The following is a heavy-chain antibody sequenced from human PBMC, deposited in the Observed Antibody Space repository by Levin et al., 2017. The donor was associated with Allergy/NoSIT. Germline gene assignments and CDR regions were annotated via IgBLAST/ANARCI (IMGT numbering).Heavy chain of an antibody. J-gene: IGHJ3*02. CDR2: IKQDGSEK. D-gene: IGHD5-12*01. Sequence: LAGGSLRLSCAASGFTFSSYWMSWVRQAPGKGLEWVANIKQDGSEKYYVDSVKGRFTISRDNAKNSLYLQMNSLRAEDTAVYYCARDEWLRHDAFDIWGQGTMVTVSS. CDR3: ARDEWLRHDAFDI. V-gene: IGHV3-7*04. CDR1: GFTFSSYW.